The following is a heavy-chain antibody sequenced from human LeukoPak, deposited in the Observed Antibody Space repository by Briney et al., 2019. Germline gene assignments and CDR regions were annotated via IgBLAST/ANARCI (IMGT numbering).Heavy chain of an antibody. Sequence: PSETLSLTCAVYGGSFSGYYWSWIRQPPGKGLEWIGEINHSGSTNYNPSLKSRVTISVDTSKNQFSLKLSSVTAADTAVYYCARGTMTTATYYFDYWGQGTLVTVSS. J-gene: IGHJ4*02. CDR3: ARGTMTTATYYFDY. CDR1: GGSFSGYY. V-gene: IGHV4-34*01. CDR2: INHSGST. D-gene: IGHD4-17*01.